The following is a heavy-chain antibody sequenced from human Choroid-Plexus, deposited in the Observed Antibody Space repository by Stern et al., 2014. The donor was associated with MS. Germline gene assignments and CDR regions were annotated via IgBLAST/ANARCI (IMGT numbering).Heavy chain of an antibody. J-gene: IGHJ5*02. CDR3: AKDRQYLTYFFDH. D-gene: IGHD2/OR15-2a*01. CDR2: VSYDGSNK. Sequence: VQLEESGGGVVQPGRPLRLSCVASGFTFGSCAMHWVRQAPGTGLGWVAGVSYDGSNKYYADSVKGRFTISRDNSQNTLYMQMSSLRPEDTAVYYCAKDRQYLTYFFDHWGQGSLVTVSS. V-gene: IGHV3-30*18. CDR1: GFTFGSCA.